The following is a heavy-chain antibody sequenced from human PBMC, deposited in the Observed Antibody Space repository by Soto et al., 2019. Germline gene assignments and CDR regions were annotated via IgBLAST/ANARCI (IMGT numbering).Heavy chain of an antibody. D-gene: IGHD2-15*01. Sequence: EVQLVESGGGLVKPGGSLRLSCAASGFNFNSYTINWVRQAPGKRLEWLSSISSSGYIFSTASVRGRCTISRDNAKNSVDQQINSLRAEDTAVYFCARDCSGGSCYPGMDVWGGETTGTVSS. CDR3: ARDCSGGSCYPGMDV. CDR2: ISSSGYI. V-gene: IGHV3-21*01. J-gene: IGHJ6*02. CDR1: GFNFNSYT.